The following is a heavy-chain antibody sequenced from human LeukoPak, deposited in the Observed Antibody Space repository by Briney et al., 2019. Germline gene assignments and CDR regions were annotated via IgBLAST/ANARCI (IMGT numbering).Heavy chain of an antibody. CDR3: AREIAVTNSDY. D-gene: IGHD4-17*01. Sequence: ASVKVSCKASGYTFNRYGISRVRQAPGQGLEWMGWISAINGDTDYAQSLQGRVTLTTDTSTNTAYMELRSLTSDDTAVYYCAREIAVTNSDYWGQGTLVTVSS. J-gene: IGHJ4*02. CDR2: ISAINGDT. V-gene: IGHV1-18*01. CDR1: GYTFNRYG.